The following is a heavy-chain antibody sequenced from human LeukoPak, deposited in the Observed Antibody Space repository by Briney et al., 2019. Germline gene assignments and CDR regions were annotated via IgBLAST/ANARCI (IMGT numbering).Heavy chain of an antibody. J-gene: IGHJ4*02. Sequence: ASVTVSCKASGYTFTSYGISWVRQAPGQGLEWMGWISAYNGNTNYAQKLQGRVTITADESTSTAYMELSSLRSEDTAVYYCARDAGGYNPYYFDYWGQGTLVTVSS. D-gene: IGHD5-24*01. CDR1: GYTFTSYG. CDR3: ARDAGGYNPYYFDY. CDR2: ISAYNGNT. V-gene: IGHV1-18*01.